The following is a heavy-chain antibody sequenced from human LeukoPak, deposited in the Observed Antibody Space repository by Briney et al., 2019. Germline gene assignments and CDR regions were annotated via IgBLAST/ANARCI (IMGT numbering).Heavy chain of an antibody. CDR2: IYYSGST. CDR3: ASGVYYYDSSGYYYLVSPFDY. V-gene: IGHV4-39*01. Sequence: PSETLSLTCTVSGGSISSSSYYWGWIRQPPGKGLEWIGSIYYSGSTYYNPSLKSQVTISVDTSKNQFSLKLSSVTAADTAVYYCASGVYYYDSSGYYYLVSPFDYWGQGTLVTVSS. J-gene: IGHJ4*02. CDR1: GGSISSSSYY. D-gene: IGHD3-22*01.